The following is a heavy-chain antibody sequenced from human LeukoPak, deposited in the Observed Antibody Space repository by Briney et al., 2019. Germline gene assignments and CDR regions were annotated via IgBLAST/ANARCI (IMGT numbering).Heavy chain of an antibody. D-gene: IGHD3-16*01. J-gene: IGHJ4*02. V-gene: IGHV3-23*01. CDR1: EFTFSSYA. CDR3: AKDIKGGYAFDY. Sequence: GGSLRLSYTASEFTFSSYAMSWVRQAPGKGLEWVSAISGSGGSTYYADSVKGRFTISRDNSKNTLYLQMNSLRAEDTAVYYCAKDIKGGYAFDYWGQGTLVTVSS. CDR2: ISGSGGST.